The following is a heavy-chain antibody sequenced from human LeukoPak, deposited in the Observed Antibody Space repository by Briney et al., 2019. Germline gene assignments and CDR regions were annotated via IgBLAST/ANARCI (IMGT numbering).Heavy chain of an antibody. Sequence: GGSLRLSCAASGFTFRNYAMQWIRKAPGKGLEWVALIFYDGTNKYYADSVKGRFTISRDNSKNTLYLQMNNLRDEDTAVYYCARDENYSSDYWGQGTLVTVSS. V-gene: IGHV3-33*01. J-gene: IGHJ4*02. CDR1: GFTFRNYA. D-gene: IGHD1-7*01. CDR2: IFYDGTNK. CDR3: ARDENYSSDY.